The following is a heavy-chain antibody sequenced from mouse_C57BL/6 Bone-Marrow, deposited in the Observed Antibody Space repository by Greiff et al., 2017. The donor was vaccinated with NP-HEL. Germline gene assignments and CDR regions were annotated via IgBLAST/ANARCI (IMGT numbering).Heavy chain of an antibody. D-gene: IGHD1-1*01. Sequence: EVMLVESGGGLVQPGGSMKLSCVASGFTFSNYWMNWVRQSPEKGLEWVAQIRLKSDNYATHYAESVKGRFTISRDDSKSSVYLQMNNLRAEDTGIYYCTGDLTTVVATGAMDYWGQGTSVTVSS. CDR1: GFTFSNYW. CDR2: IRLKSDNYAT. J-gene: IGHJ4*01. V-gene: IGHV6-3*01. CDR3: TGDLTTVVATGAMDY.